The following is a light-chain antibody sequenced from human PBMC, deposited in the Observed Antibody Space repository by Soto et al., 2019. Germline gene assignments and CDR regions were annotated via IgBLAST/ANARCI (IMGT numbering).Light chain of an antibody. CDR1: SSDIGDNDF. J-gene: IGLJ1*01. CDR3: NSFTSSNTYV. Sequence: QSALTQPASVSGSPGQSITISCTGSSSDIGDNDFVSWYQQHPGKAPKLMIYDVSNRPSGVSNRFSGSKSGNTASLTISGLQAEDEADYYCNSFTSSNTYVFGTGTKLTVL. CDR2: DVS. V-gene: IGLV2-14*01.